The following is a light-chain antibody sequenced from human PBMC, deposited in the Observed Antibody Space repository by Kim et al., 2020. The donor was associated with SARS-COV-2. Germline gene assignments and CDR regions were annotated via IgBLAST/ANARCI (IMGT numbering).Light chain of an antibody. V-gene: IGLV1-36*01. CDR2: YVG. CDR1: SSNIGTNA. Sequence: RQRGTRHSSGSSSNIGTNAVTWYQELPGNGPDPLCYYVGLLPSGVSDRLSGNQQGCWDSLPISGVPTEDGEDYHCEAWEDSMNARVFGGGTKVTVL. J-gene: IGLJ3*02. CDR3: EAWEDSMNARV.